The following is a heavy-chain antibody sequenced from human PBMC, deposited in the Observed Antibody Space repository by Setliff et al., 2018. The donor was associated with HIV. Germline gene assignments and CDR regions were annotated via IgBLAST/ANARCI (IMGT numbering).Heavy chain of an antibody. CDR2: VYYTGKT. V-gene: IGHV4-31*03. J-gene: IGHJ3*02. D-gene: IGHD2-15*01. Sequence: PSETLSLTCSVSGVSIVSGGFYFSWIRHHPGKGLEWIGTVYYTGKTYYNPSLQSRLTMSADTSKNQLYLKINSVTAADTAVYFCARDLHANYHVVDIWSPGTMVTVSS. CDR3: ARDLHANYHVVDI. CDR1: GVSIVSGGFY.